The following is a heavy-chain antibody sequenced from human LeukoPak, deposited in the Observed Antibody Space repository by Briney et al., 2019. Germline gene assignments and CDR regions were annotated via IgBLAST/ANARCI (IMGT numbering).Heavy chain of an antibody. CDR1: GGSINNFY. CDR2: IYISGST. CDR3: ARGAAVPSAMSLILYYYYYMDV. J-gene: IGHJ6*03. Sequence: SETLSLTCTVSGGSINNFYWNWIRQPAGKGLEWIGRIYISGSTNYNPSLRSRVNMSVDTSKKQFFLKLSSVTAADTAVYYCARGAAVPSAMSLILYYYYYMDVWVKGTTVTVSS. D-gene: IGHD2-2*01. V-gene: IGHV4-4*07.